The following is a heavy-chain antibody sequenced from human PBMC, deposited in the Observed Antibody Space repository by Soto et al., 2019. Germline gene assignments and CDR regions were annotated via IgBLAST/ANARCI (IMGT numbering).Heavy chain of an antibody. J-gene: IGHJ4*02. D-gene: IGHD3-10*01. V-gene: IGHV3-48*02. CDR3: VRSSGVPAPDFAY. Sequence: PGGSLRLSCAASGFTFSSYSMNWVRQAPGKGLEWVSYISSSSSTIHYADSVKGRFTISRDNAKNSLYLQMNSLRDEDTAVYYCVRSSGVPAPDFAYWGQGALVTVSS. CDR1: GFTFSSYS. CDR2: ISSSSSTI.